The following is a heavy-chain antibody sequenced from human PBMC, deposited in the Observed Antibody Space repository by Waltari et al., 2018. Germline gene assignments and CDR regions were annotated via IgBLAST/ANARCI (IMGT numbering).Heavy chain of an antibody. V-gene: IGHV1-69*13. CDR3: ARGRDIVVVVAATRCFDI. Sequence: QVQLVQSGAEVKKPGSSVKVSCKASGGTFSSYAISWVRQAPGQGLEWMGGIIPSFGTANYAQKFQGRVTITADESTSTAYMELSSLRSEDTAVYYCARGRDIVVVVAATRCFDIWGQGTMVTVSS. CDR2: IIPSFGTA. D-gene: IGHD2-15*01. CDR1: GGTFSSYA. J-gene: IGHJ3*02.